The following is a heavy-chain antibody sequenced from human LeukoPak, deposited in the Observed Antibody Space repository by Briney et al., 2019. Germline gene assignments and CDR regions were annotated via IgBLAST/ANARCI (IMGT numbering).Heavy chain of an antibody. D-gene: IGHD4-23*01. J-gene: IGHJ4*02. Sequence: PSETLSLTCAVYVGSFSGYHWTWIRQPPGKGLEWIGEINHSGSTNYNPSLMSRVTISVDTSKNQFSLKLSSVTAADTAMYYCARTTMVTSNFDFWGQGTLVTVSS. CDR2: INHSGST. CDR1: VGSFSGYH. CDR3: ARTTMVTSNFDF. V-gene: IGHV4-34*01.